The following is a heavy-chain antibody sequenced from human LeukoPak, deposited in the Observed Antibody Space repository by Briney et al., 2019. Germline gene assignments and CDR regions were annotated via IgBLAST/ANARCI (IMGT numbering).Heavy chain of an antibody. Sequence: RSLRLSCTASGFTFGDYAMSWVRQAPGKGLEWVSFIRSKAYGGTTEYAASVKGRFTISRDDSKSIAFLQMNSLKTEDTAVYYCTRELGYCTNGVCYRAYYFDYWGQGTLVTVSS. J-gene: IGHJ4*02. CDR2: IRSKAYGGTT. D-gene: IGHD2-8*01. V-gene: IGHV3-49*04. CDR3: TRELGYCTNGVCYRAYYFDY. CDR1: GFTFGDYA.